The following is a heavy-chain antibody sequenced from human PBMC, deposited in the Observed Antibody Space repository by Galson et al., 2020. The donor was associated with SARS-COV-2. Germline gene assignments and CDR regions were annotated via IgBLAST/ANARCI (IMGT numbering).Heavy chain of an antibody. CDR1: GGSISSGGYY. CDR2: IYYSGST. Sequence: SETLSLTCTVSGGSISSGGYYWSWIRQHPGKGLEWIGHIYYSGSTYYNPSLKSRVTISVDTSKNQFSLKLSSVTAADTAVYYCARAFEAYSMAGWGQGTTVTVSS. CDR3: ARAFEAYSMAG. V-gene: IGHV4-31*03. J-gene: IGHJ6*02.